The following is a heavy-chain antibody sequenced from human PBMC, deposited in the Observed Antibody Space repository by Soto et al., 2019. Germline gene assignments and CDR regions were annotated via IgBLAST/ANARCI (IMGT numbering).Heavy chain of an antibody. V-gene: IGHV4-59*08. D-gene: IGHD4-17*01. CDR3: ARHQATVTTRGLDY. CDR2: IHYSGTT. Sequence: SETLSLTCTVSGGYLSSYYWSWIRQPPGKGLEWIGYIHYSGTTNYNPSLKSRVTISVDTSKNQFTLKLSSVTAADTAVYYCARHQATVTTRGLDYWGQGALVNVSS. J-gene: IGHJ4*02. CDR1: GGYLSSYY.